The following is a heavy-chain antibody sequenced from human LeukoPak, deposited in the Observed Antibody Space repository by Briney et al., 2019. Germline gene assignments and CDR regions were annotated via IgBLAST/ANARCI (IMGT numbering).Heavy chain of an antibody. D-gene: IGHD3-16*02. CDR3: AKGPAPRLGEFSYHALVDY. CDR2: ISGSGGST. CDR1: GFTFSSYA. J-gene: IGHJ4*02. Sequence: SGGSLRLSCAASGFTFSSYAMSWVRQAPGKGLEWVSAISGSGGSTYYADSVKGRFIISRDNSKNTLYLQMNSLRAEDTAVYYCAKGPAPRLGEFSYHALVDYWGQGTLVTVSS. V-gene: IGHV3-23*01.